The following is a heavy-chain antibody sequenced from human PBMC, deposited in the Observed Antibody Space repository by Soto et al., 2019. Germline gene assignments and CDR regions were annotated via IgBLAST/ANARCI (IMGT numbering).Heavy chain of an antibody. CDR1: GYTFNSYD. J-gene: IGHJ6*02. CDR3: ARDDRFSGMDV. V-gene: IGHV1-18*01. D-gene: IGHD3-22*01. CDR2: IGAYTGDT. Sequence: QVQLVQSGAEMKKPGASVKVSCKGSGYTFNSYDLSWVRQAPGQGLEWMGLIGAYTGDTKYAQKFQDRVTMTTDTSTNTAYMELRSLRSDDTAVYFCARDDRFSGMDVWGRGTKVIVSS.